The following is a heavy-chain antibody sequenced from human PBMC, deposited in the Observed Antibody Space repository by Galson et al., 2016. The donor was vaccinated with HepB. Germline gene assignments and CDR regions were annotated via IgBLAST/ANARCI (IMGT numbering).Heavy chain of an antibody. CDR1: GFTFSNYG. V-gene: IGHV3-30*18. Sequence: SLRLSCAASGFTFSNYGMPWFRQAPGKGLEWVAVISYDGDNQFLADSVKVRFTISRDNSKKMLYLQMNSLRTDDTAVYYCAKVRVEVAVNPFDSWGLGTLVTVS. J-gene: IGHJ4*02. CDR2: ISYDGDNQ. CDR3: AKVRVEVAVNPFDS. D-gene: IGHD6-19*01.